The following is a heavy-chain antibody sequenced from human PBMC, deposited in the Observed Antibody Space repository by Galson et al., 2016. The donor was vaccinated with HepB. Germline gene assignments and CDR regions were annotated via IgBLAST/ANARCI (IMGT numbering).Heavy chain of an antibody. CDR1: GFTVSSNC. CDR2: ICDGGSA. J-gene: IGHJ6*02. V-gene: IGHV3-66*01. Sequence: SLRLSCAASGFTVSSNCMSWVRQAPGKGLEWVSLICDGGSAYYTDSVKARFTISRDNSKNTLYLQMNNLRPEDTAVYFCARDPTGVPDFALDVWGQGTTVTVSS. CDR3: ARDPTGVPDFALDV. D-gene: IGHD1-14*01.